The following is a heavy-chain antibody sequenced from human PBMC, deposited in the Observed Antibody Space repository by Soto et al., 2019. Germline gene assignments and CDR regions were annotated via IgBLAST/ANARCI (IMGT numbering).Heavy chain of an antibody. D-gene: IGHD6-13*01. CDR2: IYWDEDK. CDR1: GFSLTSSGAG. CDR3: AHTQAGRRRLDPFDD. J-gene: IGHJ4*02. V-gene: IGHV2-5*02. Sequence: QITLKESGPTLLKPTQTLTLTCSFSGFSLTSSGAGVGWIRQPPGKALERLAGIYWDEDKRYSPSLGSRLTRNKVPSKNRGVLTMTDLDPADTGTDSGAHTQAGRRRLDPFDDWGQGSLVTLSS.